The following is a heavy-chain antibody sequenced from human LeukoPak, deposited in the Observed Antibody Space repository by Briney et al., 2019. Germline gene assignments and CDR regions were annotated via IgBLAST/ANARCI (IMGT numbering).Heavy chain of an antibody. J-gene: IGHJ4*02. CDR3: AKARWGIAAAGTNFDD. D-gene: IGHD6-13*01. CDR1: GFTFDDYA. Sequence: PGGSLRLSCAASGFTFDDYAMHWVRQAPGKGLEWVSGISWNSGSIGYADSVKGRFTITRDNAKNSLYLQMNSLRAEDTALYYCAKARWGIAAAGTNFDDWGQGTLVTVSS. CDR2: ISWNSGSI. V-gene: IGHV3-9*01.